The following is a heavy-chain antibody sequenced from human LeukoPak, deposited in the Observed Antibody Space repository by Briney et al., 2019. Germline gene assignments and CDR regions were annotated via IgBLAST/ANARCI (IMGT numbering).Heavy chain of an antibody. Sequence: GRSLRLSCAASGFTFSSYAMHWVRQAPGKGLEWVALISFDGSNKYYADSVKGRFTVSRDNSQTTLYLQMNSLRTEDTAVYYCARTVAAAGPMDYWGQGTLVTVSS. CDR2: ISFDGSNK. J-gene: IGHJ4*02. CDR3: ARTVAAAGPMDY. CDR1: GFTFSSYA. V-gene: IGHV3-30-3*01. D-gene: IGHD6-13*01.